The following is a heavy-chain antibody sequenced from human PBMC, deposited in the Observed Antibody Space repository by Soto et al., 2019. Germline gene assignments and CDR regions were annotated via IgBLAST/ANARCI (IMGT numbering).Heavy chain of an antibody. D-gene: IGHD6-13*01. J-gene: IGHJ3*02. V-gene: IGHV6-1*01. CDR2: TYYRSKWYY. CDR3: ARYSSPLRHYALEI. CDR1: GDSVSSISAA. Sequence: SQTLSLTCAISGDSVSSISAAWNWIMQSPSRGLEWLGRTYYRSKWYYDYAVSVESRITFNPDTSKNQISLQLNSVTPEDTAVYYCARYSSPLRHYALEICGQGTMVTVS.